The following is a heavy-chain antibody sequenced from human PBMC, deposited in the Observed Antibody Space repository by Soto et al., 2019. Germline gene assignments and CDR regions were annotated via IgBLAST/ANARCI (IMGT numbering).Heavy chain of an antibody. V-gene: IGHV4-31*03. J-gene: IGHJ4*02. CDR3: ARTILWFWELTKFDY. CDR1: GGSISSGGYY. CDR2: IYYSGST. Sequence: QVQLQESGPGLVKPSQTLSLTCTVSGGSISSGGYYWSWIRQHPGKGLEWIGYIYYSGSTYYNPSLKSRVTISVDRSKNQFSLKLSSVTAADTAVYYCARTILWFWELTKFDYWGQGTLVTVSS. D-gene: IGHD3-10*01.